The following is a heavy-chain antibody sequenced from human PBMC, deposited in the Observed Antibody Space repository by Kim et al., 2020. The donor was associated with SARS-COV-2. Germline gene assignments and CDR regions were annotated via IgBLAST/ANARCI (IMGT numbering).Heavy chain of an antibody. Sequence: SETLSLTCTVSGGSISSSSYYWGWIRQPPGKGLEWIGSIYYSGSTYYNPSLKSRVTISVDTSKNQFSLKLSSVTDADTAVYYCARDPLIVPAAIWGGGYYGMDVWGQGTTVTVSS. CDR2: IYYSGST. J-gene: IGHJ6*02. D-gene: IGHD2-2*01. CDR1: GGSISSSSYY. CDR3: ARDPLIVPAAIWGGGYYGMDV. V-gene: IGHV4-39*07.